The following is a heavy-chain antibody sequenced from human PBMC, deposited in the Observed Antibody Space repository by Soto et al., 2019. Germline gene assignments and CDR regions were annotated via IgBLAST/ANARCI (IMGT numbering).Heavy chain of an antibody. D-gene: IGHD3-10*01. CDR1: GYTFTSYD. CDR3: AVTLLRFGEHHY. J-gene: IGHJ4*02. CDR2: MNPNSGNT. Sequence: QVQLVQSGAEVKKPGASVKVSCKASGYTFTSYDINWVRQATGQGLEWMGWMNPNSGNTGYAQKFLGKVTVTTNTSISTVYLGLNRLRAEDTAVYYCAVTLLRFGEHHYWGQGTLVTVSP. V-gene: IGHV1-8*01.